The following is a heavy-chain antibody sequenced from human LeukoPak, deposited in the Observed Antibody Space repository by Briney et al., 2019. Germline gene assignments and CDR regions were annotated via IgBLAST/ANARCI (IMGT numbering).Heavy chain of an antibody. V-gene: IGHV3-30-3*01. J-gene: IGHJ3*02. CDR3: ARECSGGSCWDAFDI. CDR2: ISYDGSNK. CDR1: GFTFRSYA. D-gene: IGHD2-15*01. Sequence: GGSLRLSCAAYGFTFRSYAMHWVRQAPGKGLEWVAVISYDGSNKYYADSVKGRFTISRDNSKNTLYLQMNRLRAEDTAVYYCARECSGGSCWDAFDIWGQGTMVTVSS.